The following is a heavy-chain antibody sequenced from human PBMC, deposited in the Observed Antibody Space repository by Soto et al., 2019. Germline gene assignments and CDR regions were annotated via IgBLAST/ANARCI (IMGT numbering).Heavy chain of an antibody. J-gene: IGHJ4*02. CDR3: ARRDWSGSTSHFYFDY. Sequence: ASVKVSCKAFGYTFTDYYIHWVRQAPGQGLEWMGWINPNSGGTIYAQTFQGRVTMSVDTSKNQFSLKLTSATAADTAVYYCARRDWSGSTSHFYFDYWGQGVLVTVSS. D-gene: IGHD3-9*01. V-gene: IGHV1-2*02. CDR2: INPNSGGT. CDR1: GYTFTDYY.